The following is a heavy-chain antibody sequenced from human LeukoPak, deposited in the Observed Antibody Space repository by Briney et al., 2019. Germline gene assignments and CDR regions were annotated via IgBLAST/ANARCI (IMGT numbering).Heavy chain of an antibody. CDR2: MYYSGST. J-gene: IGHJ4*02. D-gene: IGHD6-19*01. Sequence: SETPSLTCTVSGGSISSYYWGWIRQPPGKGLEWIGSMYYSGSTYYNPSLKSRVTISINTSKNQFSLKLSSVTAADTAVYYCARAGGSGLIDYWGQGTLVTVSS. CDR3: ARAGGSGLIDY. V-gene: IGHV4-39*07. CDR1: GGSISSYY.